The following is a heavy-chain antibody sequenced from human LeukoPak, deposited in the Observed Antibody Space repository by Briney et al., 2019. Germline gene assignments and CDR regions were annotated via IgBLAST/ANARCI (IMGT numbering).Heavy chain of an antibody. CDR2: ITPMFGTA. V-gene: IGHV1-69*13. D-gene: IGHD4-23*01. CDR3: ARGWLAEATVVTPYNY. Sequence: ASVKVSCKASGGAFSSYDISWVRQAPGQGLEGMGGITPMFGTANHAQKFQGRVTITAVESMSTVYMELSSLRFENTAVYYCARGWLAEATVVTPYNYWGQGTLVAVSS. J-gene: IGHJ4*02. CDR1: GGAFSSYD.